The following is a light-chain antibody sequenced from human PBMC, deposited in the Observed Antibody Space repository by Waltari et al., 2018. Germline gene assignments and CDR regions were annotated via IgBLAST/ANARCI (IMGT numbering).Light chain of an antibody. J-gene: IGLJ3*02. Sequence: QTVVTQEPSFSVSPGGTVTLTCGLTSDSVSTPYYPSWYQQTPGQPPRTLITNTNTRSSGVPDRFSGSILGGKAALTITGAQADDESDYYCVLYVGYGIWAFGGGTKLTVL. CDR1: SDSVSTPYY. CDR3: VLYVGYGIWA. V-gene: IGLV8-61*01. CDR2: NTN.